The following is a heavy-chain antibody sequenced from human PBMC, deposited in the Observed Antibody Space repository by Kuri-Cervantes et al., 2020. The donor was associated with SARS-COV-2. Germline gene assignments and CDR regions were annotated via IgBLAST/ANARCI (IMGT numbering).Heavy chain of an antibody. Sequence: GGSLRLSCAASGFTFSDYYMSWIRQAPGKGLEWVSYISSSSSYTNYADSAKGRFTISRDNARNVVYLQMNSLRAEDTAVYYCAKDKWVTTKFVCASDIWGQGTMVTVSS. D-gene: IGHD4-17*01. V-gene: IGHV3-11*03. J-gene: IGHJ3*02. CDR2: ISSSSSYT. CDR1: GFTFSDYY. CDR3: AKDKWVTTKFVCASDI.